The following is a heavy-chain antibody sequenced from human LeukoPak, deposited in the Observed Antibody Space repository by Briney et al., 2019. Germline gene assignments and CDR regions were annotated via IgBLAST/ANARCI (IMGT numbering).Heavy chain of an antibody. Sequence: GGSLRLSCAASGFTFDDYGMSWVRQAPGKGLEWVSGINWNGGSTGYADSVKGRFTISRDNAKNSLYLQMYSLRAEDTALYYCARVGFWMATIRLLDYWGQGTLVTVSS. CDR1: GFTFDDYG. V-gene: IGHV3-20*04. D-gene: IGHD5-24*01. J-gene: IGHJ4*02. CDR2: INWNGGST. CDR3: ARVGFWMATIRLLDY.